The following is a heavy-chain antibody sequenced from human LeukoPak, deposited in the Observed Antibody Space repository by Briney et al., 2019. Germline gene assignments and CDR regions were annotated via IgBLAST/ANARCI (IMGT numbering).Heavy chain of an antibody. CDR2: IIPIFGTA. D-gene: IGHD6-19*01. Sequence: SVKVSCKASGGTFSSYAISWVRQAPGQGLEWMGGIIPIFGTANYAQKFQGRVTITADESTSTAYMELSSLRSEDTAVYYCARAQPSSGWHYHYYGMDVWGQGTTVTVPS. V-gene: IGHV1-69*13. J-gene: IGHJ6*02. CDR1: GGTFSSYA. CDR3: ARAQPSSGWHYHYYGMDV.